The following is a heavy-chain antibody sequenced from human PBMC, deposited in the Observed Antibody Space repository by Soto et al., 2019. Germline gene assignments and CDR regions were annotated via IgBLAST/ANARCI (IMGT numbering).Heavy chain of an antibody. CDR1: AFTFSSYA. J-gene: IGHJ4*02. V-gene: IGHV3-30-3*01. CDR2: ISYDGTNI. D-gene: IGHD1-1*01. Sequence: QVQVVESGGGVVQSGRSLRLSCAASAFTFSSYAMHWVRQAPGKGLEWVALISYDGTNIYYADSVKGRFTISRDNSKDTLYLQMNSLRAEDTAVYYCARGFWNDKFDFCGQGTLVTVSS. CDR3: ARGFWNDKFDF.